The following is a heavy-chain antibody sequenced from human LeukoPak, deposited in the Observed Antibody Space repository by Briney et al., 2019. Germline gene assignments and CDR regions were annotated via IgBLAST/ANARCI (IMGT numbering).Heavy chain of an antibody. CDR1: GYTLTELS. J-gene: IGHJ4*02. D-gene: IGHD2-15*01. V-gene: IGHV1-24*01. CDR2: FDSEDGET. Sequence: ASVKVSCKVSGYTLTELSMHWVRQAPGKGLQWMEGFDSEDGETIYAQNFHGRVTMTEDTSTDTAYMEPSPHGSEDTAFYYCATCSGGTCYLAYWVKGTLVTVSS. CDR3: ATCSGGTCYLAY.